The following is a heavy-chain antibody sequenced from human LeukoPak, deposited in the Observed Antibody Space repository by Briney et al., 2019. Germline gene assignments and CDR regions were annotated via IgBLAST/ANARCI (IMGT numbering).Heavy chain of an antibody. V-gene: IGHV3-23*01. J-gene: IGHJ6*03. CDR3: ARDLSGGDPYYYYYMDV. CDR2: ISGSAVTT. Sequence: GGSLRLSCAASEFTFSTYTMSWVRQAPGKGLEWVSSISGSAVTTYYADSVKGRFTISRDNSRDTLYLQMNSLRAEDTAVYYCARDLSGGDPYYYYYMDVWGKGTTVTVSS. CDR1: EFTFSTYT. D-gene: IGHD2-21*02.